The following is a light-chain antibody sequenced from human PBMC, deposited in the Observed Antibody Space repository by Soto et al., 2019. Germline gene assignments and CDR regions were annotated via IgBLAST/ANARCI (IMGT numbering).Light chain of an antibody. CDR3: HQYGSTPFT. J-gene: IGKJ3*01. Sequence: EVVLTQSPGTLSLSPGDRATLSCRASQSVSTNYLAWYQQKLGQAPRLLIYGASSRATGIPDRFSGNVSGTDFTLTISRLEPEDFAVYYCHQYGSTPFTFGPGTKVDIK. CDR1: QSVSTNY. V-gene: IGKV3-20*01. CDR2: GAS.